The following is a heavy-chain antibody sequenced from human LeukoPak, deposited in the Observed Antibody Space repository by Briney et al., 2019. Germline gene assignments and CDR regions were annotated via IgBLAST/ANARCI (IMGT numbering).Heavy chain of an antibody. CDR3: EKGDGGNSEFDY. CDR2: ISYDGSNK. V-gene: IGHV3-30*18. J-gene: IGHJ4*02. Sequence: GGSLRLSCAASGFTFSSYGMHWVRQAPGKGLEWVAVISYDGSNKYYADSVKGRFTISRDNSKNTLYLQMNSLRAEDTAVYYCEKGDGGNSEFDYWGQGTLVPVSS. D-gene: IGHD4-23*01. CDR1: GFTFSSYG.